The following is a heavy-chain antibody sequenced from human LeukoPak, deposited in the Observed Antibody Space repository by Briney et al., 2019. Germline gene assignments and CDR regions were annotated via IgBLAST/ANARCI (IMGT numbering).Heavy chain of an antibody. CDR1: GGSLSSSSYY. D-gene: IGHD3-22*01. CDR2: IYYSGST. V-gene: IGHV4-39*07. J-gene: IGHJ5*02. CDR3: AREKIGYYDGSGRGWFDP. Sequence: SETLSLTCTVYGGSLSSSSYYWGWIRQPPGKGLEWIGSIYYSGSTYYNPSLKSRVTISVETSKNQFSLKLSSVTAADTAVYYCAREKIGYYDGSGRGWFDPWGQGTLVTVSS.